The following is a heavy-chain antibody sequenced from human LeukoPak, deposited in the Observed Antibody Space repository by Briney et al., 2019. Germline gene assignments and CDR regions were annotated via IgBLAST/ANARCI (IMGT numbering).Heavy chain of an antibody. CDR1: GFTFSSYA. CDR2: ISSSGGST. J-gene: IGHJ6*03. Sequence: GGSLRLSCAASGFTFSSYAMHWVRQAPGKGLEYVSAISSSGGSTYYANSVKGRFTISRDNSKNTLYLQMGSLRAEDMAVYYCARDAARSRWFGESSPYDEYYYMDVWGKGTTVTVSS. CDR3: ARDAARSRWFGESSPYDEYYYMDV. V-gene: IGHV3-64*01. D-gene: IGHD3-10*01.